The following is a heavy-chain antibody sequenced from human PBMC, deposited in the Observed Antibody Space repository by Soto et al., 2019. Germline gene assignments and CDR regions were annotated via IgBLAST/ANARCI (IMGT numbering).Heavy chain of an antibody. D-gene: IGHD1-26*01. J-gene: IGHJ4*02. CDR2: ISTSGSTI. V-gene: IGHV3-48*03. CDR3: AYGGSCDY. CDR1: GFSFNTYE. Sequence: EVQLVESGGGLVQPGGSLRRSCAASGFSFNTYEMNWVRQAPGKGLEWVSYISTSGSTIYYADSVKGRFTSSRDNGKNSLDLQMNSLRAKDTAVYYCAYGGSCDYWGQGTQVTVSS.